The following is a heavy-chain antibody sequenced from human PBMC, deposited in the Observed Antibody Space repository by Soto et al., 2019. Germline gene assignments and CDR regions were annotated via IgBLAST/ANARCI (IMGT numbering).Heavy chain of an antibody. D-gene: IGHD3-9*01. V-gene: IGHV4-61*01. CDR2: IYYSGST. CDR1: GGSVSSGSYY. CDR3: ARGSDILTGYSGVFY. J-gene: IGHJ4*02. Sequence: SETLSLTCTVSGGSVSSGSYYWSWIRQPPGKRLEWIGYIYYSGSTNYNPSLKSRVTISVDTSKNQFSLKLSSVTAADTAVYYCARGSDILTGYSGVFYWGQGTLVTVSS.